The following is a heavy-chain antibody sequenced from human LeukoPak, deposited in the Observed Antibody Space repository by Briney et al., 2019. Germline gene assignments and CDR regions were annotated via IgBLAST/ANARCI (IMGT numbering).Heavy chain of an antibody. CDR2: LSASGGLT. Sequence: GGYLRLSCAASGFTFSSYAMSWVRQAPGKGLEWVSGLSASGGLTYYADSVKGRFTISRDNSKNTLYLQMNSLRADDTAVYYCAKGGSSYSEMDYWGQGTLVTVSS. CDR1: GFTFSSYA. J-gene: IGHJ4*02. CDR3: AKGGSSYSEMDY. V-gene: IGHV3-23*01. D-gene: IGHD4-11*01.